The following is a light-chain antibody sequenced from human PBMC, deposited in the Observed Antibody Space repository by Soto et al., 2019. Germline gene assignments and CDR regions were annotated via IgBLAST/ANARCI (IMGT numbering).Light chain of an antibody. CDR3: AAWDDSLNGVV. CDR2: SNN. CDR1: SSNIGDNT. J-gene: IGLJ2*01. V-gene: IGLV1-44*01. Sequence: SVLTEPPSASGTPGQRVTISCSGSSSNIGDNTVNWYQQFPRTAPKLLIHSNNERPSGVPDRFSGSKSGTSASLAISGLQSEDEADYYCAAWDDSLNGVVFGGGTKLTVL.